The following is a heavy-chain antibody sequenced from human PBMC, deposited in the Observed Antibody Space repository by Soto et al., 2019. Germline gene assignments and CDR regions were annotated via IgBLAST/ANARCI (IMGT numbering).Heavy chain of an antibody. CDR2: IYHSGST. D-gene: IGHD6-13*01. V-gene: IGHV4-30-2*01. CDR1: GGSISSGGYS. Sequence: QLQLQESGSGLVKPSQTLSLTCAVSGGSISSGGYSWSWIRQPPGKGLEWIGYIYHSGSTYYNPSLKSRVXXSXDTXKNQFSLKLSSVTAADTAVYYCASQQQLEHNWFDPWGQGTLVTVSS. CDR3: ASQQQLEHNWFDP. J-gene: IGHJ5*02.